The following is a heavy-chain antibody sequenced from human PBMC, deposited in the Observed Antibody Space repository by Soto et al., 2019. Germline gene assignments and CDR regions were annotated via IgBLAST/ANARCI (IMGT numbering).Heavy chain of an antibody. CDR3: AKGHYGYIAY. CDR2: ISWNSGSI. J-gene: IGHJ4*02. V-gene: IGHV3-9*01. CDR1: GFTFDDYA. D-gene: IGHD5-18*01. Sequence: EVQLVESGGGLVQPGRSLRLSCAASGFTFDDYAMHWVRQAPGKGLEWVSGISWNSGSIGYADSMKGRFTISRDNAKNSLYLQMHSLRAEDTALYYCAKGHYGYIAYWGQGTLVTVSS.